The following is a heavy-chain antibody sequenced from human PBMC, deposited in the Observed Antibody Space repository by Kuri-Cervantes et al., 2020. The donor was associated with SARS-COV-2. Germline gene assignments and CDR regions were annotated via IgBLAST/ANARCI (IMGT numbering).Heavy chain of an antibody. CDR1: GFTFSSYA. CDR3: ANDESRWDQGNS. J-gene: IGHJ4*02. CDR2: IDPRSADT. D-gene: IGHD1-26*01. V-gene: IGHV3-23*01. Sequence: GGSLRLSCAASGFTFSSYAMTWVRQAPGKGLEWVSAIDPRSADTRYADSVKGRFTISRDNSKSAVFLQMNSLRVEDTAIYYCANDESRWDQGNSWGQGTLVTVSS.